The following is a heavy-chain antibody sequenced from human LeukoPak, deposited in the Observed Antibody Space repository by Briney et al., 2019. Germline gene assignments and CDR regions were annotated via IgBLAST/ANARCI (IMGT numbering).Heavy chain of an antibody. CDR2: INPNGGGT. CDR3: ARDPGNYYYGMDV. CDR1: GYTFTGYY. Sequence: ASVKVSCKASGYTFTGYYMHWVRQAPGQGLEWMGWINPNGGGTNYAQKFQGRVTMTRDTSISTAYMELSRLRSDDTAVYYCARDPGNYYYGMDVWGQGTTVTVSS. J-gene: IGHJ6*02. D-gene: IGHD3-10*01. V-gene: IGHV1-2*02.